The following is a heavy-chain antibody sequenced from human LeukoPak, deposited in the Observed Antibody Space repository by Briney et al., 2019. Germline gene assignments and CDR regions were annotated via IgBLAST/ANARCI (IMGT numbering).Heavy chain of an antibody. V-gene: IGHV3-43*01. CDR2: ISWDGGSR. D-gene: IGHD3-22*01. J-gene: IGHJ1*01. CDR1: GFSFDEYT. CDR3: AKDLDSSGYRFYFRH. Sequence: PGGSLRLSCAASGFSFDEYTLHWVRQAPGNGLGWVSLISWDGGSRDYADSVKGRFTISRDNSKNSLYLQMNSLRTEDTALYYCAKDLDSSGYRFYFRHWGQGTLVTVSS.